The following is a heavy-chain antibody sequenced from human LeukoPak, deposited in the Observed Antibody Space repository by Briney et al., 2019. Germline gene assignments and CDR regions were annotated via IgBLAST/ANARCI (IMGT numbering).Heavy chain of an antibody. V-gene: IGHV3-33*01. Sequence: GGSLRLSCAASGFTFSSYGMHWVRQAPGKGLEWVAVIWYDGSNKYYADSVKGRFTISRDNSKNTLFLQMNSLRAEDTAVYYCATVRGSSSSTWYIESWGQGTLVTVSS. CDR1: GFTFSSYG. J-gene: IGHJ4*02. CDR3: ATVRGSSSSTWYIES. CDR2: IWYDGSNK. D-gene: IGHD6-13*01.